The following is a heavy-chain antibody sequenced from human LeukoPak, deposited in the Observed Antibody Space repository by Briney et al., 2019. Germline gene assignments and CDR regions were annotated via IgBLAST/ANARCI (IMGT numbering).Heavy chain of an antibody. Sequence: GGSLRLSCAASGFTFSSYWMSWVRQAPGKGLEWVADIKEDGSQKNYVDSVKGRFTISRDNAKKSLYLQMISLRAEDTAVYYCARDRPSGSYDYWGQGALVTVSS. D-gene: IGHD1-26*01. CDR1: GFTFSSYW. J-gene: IGHJ4*02. CDR3: ARDRPSGSYDY. V-gene: IGHV3-7*01. CDR2: IKEDGSQK.